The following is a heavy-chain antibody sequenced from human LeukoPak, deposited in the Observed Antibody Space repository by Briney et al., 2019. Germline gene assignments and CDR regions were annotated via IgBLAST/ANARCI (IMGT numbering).Heavy chain of an antibody. J-gene: IGHJ4*02. Sequence: DPGGSLRLSCAASGFTFSGHAMHWVRQAPGKGLECLAVTSYDGSNKYYADSVKGRFTISRDNAKNSLYLQMNSLRAEDKAVYYCARRGPPITVTTYYFDYWGQGTLVTVSS. V-gene: IGHV3-30*04. CDR3: ARRGPPITVTTYYFDY. CDR2: TSYDGSNK. D-gene: IGHD4-17*01. CDR1: GFTFSGHA.